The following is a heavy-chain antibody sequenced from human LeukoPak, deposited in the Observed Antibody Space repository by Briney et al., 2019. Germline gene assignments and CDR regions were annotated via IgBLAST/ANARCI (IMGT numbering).Heavy chain of an antibody. CDR2: IYYSGST. J-gene: IGHJ4*02. CDR1: GGSISSGGYY. CDR3: AKTASNYFDY. Sequence: SETLSLTCSVSGGSISSGGYYWSWIRQHPGKGLEWIGYIYYSGSTYYNPSLKSRVTISVDRSKNQFSLKLSSVTAADTAVYYCAKTASNYFDYWGQGTLVTVSS. V-gene: IGHV4-31*03. D-gene: IGHD2-21*02.